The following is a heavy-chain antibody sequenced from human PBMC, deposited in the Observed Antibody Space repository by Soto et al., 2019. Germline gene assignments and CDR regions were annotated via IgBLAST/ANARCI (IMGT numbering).Heavy chain of an antibody. V-gene: IGHV1-18*01. CDR2: ISAYNGNT. D-gene: IGHD6-13*01. CDR1: GYTFTSYG. J-gene: IGHJ5*02. CDR3: AREPFRYSSLLSWFDP. Sequence: ASVKVSCKASGYTFTSYGISWVRQAPGQGLEWMGWISAYNGNTNYAQKLQGRVTMTTDTSTSTAYMELRSLRSDDTAVYYCAREPFRYSSLLSWFDPWGQGTLVTVSS.